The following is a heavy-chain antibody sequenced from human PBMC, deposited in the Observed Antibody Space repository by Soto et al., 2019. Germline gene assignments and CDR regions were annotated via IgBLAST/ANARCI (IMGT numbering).Heavy chain of an antibody. V-gene: IGHV1-18*01. CDR3: AREAAVGLFDY. CDR2: ISAHNGNT. CDR1: GYTFTSYG. D-gene: IGHD1-26*01. Sequence: ASVKVSCKASGYTFTSYGISWVRQAPGQGLEWMGWISAHNGNTNHAQKLQGRVTMTTDTSTSTAYMELRSLRSDDTAVYYCAREAAVGLFDYCGQETLVTVSS. J-gene: IGHJ4*02.